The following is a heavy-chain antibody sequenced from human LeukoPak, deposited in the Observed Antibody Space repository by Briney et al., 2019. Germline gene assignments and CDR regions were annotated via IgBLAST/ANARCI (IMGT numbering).Heavy chain of an antibody. V-gene: IGHV1-69*01. Sequence: SVKVSCKASGGTFSSYAINWVRQAPGQGLEWMGGIIPIFGTANYAQKFQGRVTITADESTSTAYMELSSLRSEDTAVYYCARRGYYGSGSYYPLWGQGTLVTVSS. CDR1: GGTFSSYA. CDR3: ARRGYYGSGSYYPL. CDR2: IIPIFGTA. D-gene: IGHD3-10*01. J-gene: IGHJ4*02.